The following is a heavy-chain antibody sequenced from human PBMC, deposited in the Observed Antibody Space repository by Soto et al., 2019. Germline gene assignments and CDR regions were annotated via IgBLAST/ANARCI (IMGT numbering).Heavy chain of an antibody. Sequence: SETLSLTCAVSGGSISSSNWRSWVRQPPGKGLEWIGEIYHSGSTNYNPSLKSRVTISVDKSKNQFSLKLSSVTAADTAVYYCARAGYDFWSGYRGSSSFDPWGQGTLVTVSS. D-gene: IGHD3-3*01. CDR3: ARAGYDFWSGYRGSSSFDP. CDR1: GGSISSSNW. V-gene: IGHV4-4*02. J-gene: IGHJ5*02. CDR2: IYHSGST.